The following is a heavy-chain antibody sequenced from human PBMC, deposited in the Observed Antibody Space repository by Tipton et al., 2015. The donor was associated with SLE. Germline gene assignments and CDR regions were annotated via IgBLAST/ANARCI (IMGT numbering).Heavy chain of an antibody. Sequence: TLSLTCTVSGGSISSSSYYWGWIRQPPGKGLEWIGSIYYSGSTYYNPSLKSRVTISVDTSKNQFSLKLSSVTAADTAVYYCARFVWLAFDYWGQGTLVTVSS. D-gene: IGHD6-19*01. V-gene: IGHV4-39*01. CDR3: ARFVWLAFDY. J-gene: IGHJ4*02. CDR2: IYYSGST. CDR1: GGSISSSSYY.